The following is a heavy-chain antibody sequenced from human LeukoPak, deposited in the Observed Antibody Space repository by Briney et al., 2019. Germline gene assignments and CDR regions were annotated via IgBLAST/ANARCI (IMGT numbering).Heavy chain of an antibody. CDR1: GFSLSTSGMC. CDR2: IDWDDDK. CDR3: ARLYYDSSGYLSFDP. J-gene: IGHJ5*02. Sequence: SGPTLVNPTQTLTLTCTFSGFSLSTSGMCVSWIRQPPGKALEWLARIDWDDDKFYSTSLKTRLTISKDTSKNQVVLTMTNMDPVDTATYYCARLYYDSSGYLSFDPWGQGTLVTVSS. D-gene: IGHD3-22*01. V-gene: IGHV2-70*17.